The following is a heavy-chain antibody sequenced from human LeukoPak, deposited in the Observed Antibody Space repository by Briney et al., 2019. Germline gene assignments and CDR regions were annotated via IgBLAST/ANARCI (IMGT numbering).Heavy chain of an antibody. D-gene: IGHD2-2*01. CDR2: ISSNGGSA. CDR1: GFTFSSYA. Sequence: GGSLRLSCSASGFTFSSYALYWVRQAPGRGLEYVSSISSNGGSAYYADFVKGRFTISRDNSKSTLYLQMNSLRAEDTALYYCARYCTGSSCSAGGNYYGMDVWGQGTTVTISS. V-gene: IGHV3-64*04. J-gene: IGHJ6*02. CDR3: ARYCTGSSCSAGGNYYGMDV.